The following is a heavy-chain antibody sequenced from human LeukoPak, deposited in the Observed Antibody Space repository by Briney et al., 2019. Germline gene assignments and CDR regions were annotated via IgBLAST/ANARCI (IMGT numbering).Heavy chain of an antibody. CDR2: INPNSGGT. D-gene: IGHD2-15*01. CDR1: GYTFTGYY. Sequence: ASVKVSCKASGYTFTGYYMHWVRQAPGQGLEWMGRINPNSGGTNCAQKFQGRVTMTRDTSISTAYMELSRLRSDDTAVYYCARDSPIVVVVAATDAFDIWGQGTMVTVSS. V-gene: IGHV1-2*06. CDR3: ARDSPIVVVVAATDAFDI. J-gene: IGHJ3*02.